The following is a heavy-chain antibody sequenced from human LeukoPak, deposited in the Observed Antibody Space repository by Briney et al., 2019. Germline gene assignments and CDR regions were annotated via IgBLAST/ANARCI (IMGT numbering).Heavy chain of an antibody. CDR1: GFTFDDYA. D-gene: IGHD6-13*01. Sequence: GRSLRLSCAASGFTFDDYAMHWVRQAPGKGLEWVSGISWNSGSIGYADSVKGRFTISRDNAKNSLYLQMNSLRAEDTALYYCAKDIRRAAAGMGAFDIWGQGTMVTVSS. V-gene: IGHV3-9*01. CDR3: AKDIRRAAAGMGAFDI. CDR2: ISWNSGSI. J-gene: IGHJ3*02.